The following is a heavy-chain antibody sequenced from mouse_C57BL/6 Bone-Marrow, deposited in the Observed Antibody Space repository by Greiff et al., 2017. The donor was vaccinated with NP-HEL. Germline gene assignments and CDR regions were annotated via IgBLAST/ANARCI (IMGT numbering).Heavy chain of an antibody. J-gene: IGHJ4*01. V-gene: IGHV5-6*01. Sequence: EVKLVESGGDLVKPGGSLKLSCAASGFTFSSYGMSWVRQTPDKRLEWVATISSGGSYTYYPDSVKGRFTISRDNAKNTLYLQRSSLKSEDTAMYYCARQGIYYYGFYAMDYWGQGTSVTVSS. D-gene: IGHD1-1*01. CDR3: ARQGIYYYGFYAMDY. CDR1: GFTFSSYG. CDR2: ISSGGSYT.